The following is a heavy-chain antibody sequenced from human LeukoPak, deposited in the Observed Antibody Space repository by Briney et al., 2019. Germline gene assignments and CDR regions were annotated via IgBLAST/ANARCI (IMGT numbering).Heavy chain of an antibody. J-gene: IGHJ5*02. CDR3: ARGIAAAGPYNWFDP. V-gene: IGHV4-59*01. D-gene: IGHD6-13*01. CDR1: GGSISSYY. CDR2: IYYSGST. Sequence: SETLSLTCTVSGGSISSYYWSWIRQPPGKGLEWIGYIYYSGSTNYNPSLKSRVTISVDTSKNQFSLKLSSVTAADTAVYYCARGIAAAGPYNWFDPWGQGTLVTVSS.